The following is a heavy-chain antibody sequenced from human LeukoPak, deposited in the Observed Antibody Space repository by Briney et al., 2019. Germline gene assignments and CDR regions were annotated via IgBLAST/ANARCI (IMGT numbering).Heavy chain of an antibody. Sequence: SETLSLTCTVSGGSISSYYWSWIRQPAGKGLEWIGEINHSGSTNYNPSLKSRVTISVDTSKNQFSLKLSSVTAADTAVYYCARREYDFWSGYYRIFDYWGQGTLVTVSS. CDR2: INHSGST. CDR3: ARREYDFWSGYYRIFDY. D-gene: IGHD3-3*01. CDR1: GGSISSYY. J-gene: IGHJ4*02. V-gene: IGHV4-34*01.